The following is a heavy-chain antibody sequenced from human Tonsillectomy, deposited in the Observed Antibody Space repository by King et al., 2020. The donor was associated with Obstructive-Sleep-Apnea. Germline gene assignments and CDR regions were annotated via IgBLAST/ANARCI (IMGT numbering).Heavy chain of an antibody. CDR3: ARYSSSSGEFDY. CDR1: GFTFSSYS. J-gene: IGHJ4*02. Sequence: VQLVESGGGLVKPGGSLRLSCAASGFTFSSYSMNWVRQAPGKGLEWVSSISSSSSYIYYADSVKGRFTISRDNAKNSLYLQMNSLRAEDTAVYYCARYSSSSGEFDYWGQGTLVTVSS. D-gene: IGHD2-21*01. CDR2: ISSSSSYI. V-gene: IGHV3-21*01.